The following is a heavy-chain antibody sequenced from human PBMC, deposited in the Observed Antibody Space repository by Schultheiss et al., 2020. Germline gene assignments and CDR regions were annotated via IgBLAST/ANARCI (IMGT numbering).Heavy chain of an antibody. V-gene: IGHV3-33*08. J-gene: IGHJ4*02. CDR1: GFTFSSYE. D-gene: IGHD6-19*01. Sequence: GGSLRLSCAASGFTFSSYEMNWVRQAPGKGLEWVAVIWDDGSNKYYADSVKGRFTISRDNSKNTLYLQMNSLRAEDTAMYYCARERQVAGIDYWGRGTMVTVSS. CDR3: ARERQVAGIDY. CDR2: IWDDGSNK.